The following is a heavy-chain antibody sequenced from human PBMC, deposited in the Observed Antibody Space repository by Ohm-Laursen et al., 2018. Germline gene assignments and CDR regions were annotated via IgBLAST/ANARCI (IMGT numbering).Heavy chain of an antibody. D-gene: IGHD5-18*01. CDR1: GFTFSSYA. J-gene: IGHJ4*02. CDR2: ISGSGGST. CDR3: AKELQLWFLSAWWDY. Sequence: SLRLSCSASGFTFSSYAMSWVRQAPGKGLEWVSAISGSGGSTYYADSVKGRFTISRDNSKNTLHLQMNSLRAEDTAVYYCAKELQLWFLSAWWDYWGQGTLVTVSS. V-gene: IGHV3-23*01.